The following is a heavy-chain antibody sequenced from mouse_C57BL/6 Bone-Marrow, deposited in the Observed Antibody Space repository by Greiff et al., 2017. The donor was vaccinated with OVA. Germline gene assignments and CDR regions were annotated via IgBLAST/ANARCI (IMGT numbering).Heavy chain of an antibody. Sequence: EVKLQESGPELVKPGASVKMSCKASGYTFTDYNMHWVKQSHGKSLEWIGYINPNNGGTSYNQKFKGKATLTVNKSSSTAYMELRSLTSEDSAVYYCARSPYYYGSRGAMDYWGQGTSVTVSS. D-gene: IGHD1-1*01. CDR2: INPNNGGT. J-gene: IGHJ4*01. CDR3: ARSPYYYGSRGAMDY. CDR1: GYTFTDYN. V-gene: IGHV1-22*01.